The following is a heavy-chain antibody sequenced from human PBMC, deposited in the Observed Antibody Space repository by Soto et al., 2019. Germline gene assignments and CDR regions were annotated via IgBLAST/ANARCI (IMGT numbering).Heavy chain of an antibody. D-gene: IGHD3-9*01. CDR1: GGPFSNYA. CDR3: ARGWSYDILTGYSY. Sequence: SVKVSYKASGGPFSNYAISWVRQAPGQGLEWMGGIIPIFGTANYAEKFQGRVTINADESTSTAYMELSSLRSQDTAVYYCARGWSYDILTGYSYWGQGTLFTVSS. CDR2: IIPIFGTA. J-gene: IGHJ4*02. V-gene: IGHV1-69*13.